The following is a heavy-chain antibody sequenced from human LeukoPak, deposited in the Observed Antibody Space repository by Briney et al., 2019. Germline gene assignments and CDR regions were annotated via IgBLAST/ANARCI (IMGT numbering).Heavy chain of an antibody. D-gene: IGHD6-13*01. Sequence: GGSLRLSCAASVFTFDDYAIHWVRQAPGKGLEWGSLITWDCGSTYYADSVTGRFTISRDNSKNSLYLQMNSLRDEDTALYYCAKDILGFEAAGPIPYYYYYSMDVWGKGTTVTVSS. J-gene: IGHJ6*03. CDR1: VFTFDDYA. V-gene: IGHV3-43D*03. CDR3: AKDILGFEAAGPIPYYYYYSMDV. CDR2: ITWDCGST.